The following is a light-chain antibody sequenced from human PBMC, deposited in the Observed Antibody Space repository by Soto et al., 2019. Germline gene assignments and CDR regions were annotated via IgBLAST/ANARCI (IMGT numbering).Light chain of an antibody. V-gene: IGLV2-14*01. CDR2: DVS. CDR1: SSDVGGYNY. Sequence: QSALTQPASVSGSPGQSITISCTGTSSDVGGYNYVSWYQQHPGKAPKLMIYDVSNRPSGVSNRFSGSKSGNTASMTISGLQAEDESDYYCSSYTSISARPCVFVTGTKLTVL. J-gene: IGLJ1*01. CDR3: SSYTSISARPCV.